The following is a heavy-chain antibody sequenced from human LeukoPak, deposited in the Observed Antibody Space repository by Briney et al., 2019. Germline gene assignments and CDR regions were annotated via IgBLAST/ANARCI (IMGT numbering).Heavy chain of an antibody. J-gene: IGHJ3*02. D-gene: IGHD5-18*01. CDR1: GFTFSSYE. Sequence: GGSLRLSCAASGFTFSSYEMNWVRQAPGKGLEWVAFIRYDGSNKYYADSVKGRFTISRDNSRNSLYLQMNSLRAEDTALYYCAKDIEILTAGDAFDIWGRGTMVTVSS. CDR2: IRYDGSNK. V-gene: IGHV3-30*02. CDR3: AKDIEILTAGDAFDI.